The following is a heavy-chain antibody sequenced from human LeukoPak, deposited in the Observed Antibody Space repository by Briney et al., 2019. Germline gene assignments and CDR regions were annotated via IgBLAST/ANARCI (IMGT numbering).Heavy chain of an antibody. Sequence: ASVKVSCKASGYTFSNYGIGWVRQASGQGLEWMGWITAYNGNRLYAQRFQGRITLTTDTSTSTSYMELRSLEYDDTAIYYCARDNDKVVDHWGQGTLVTVSS. CDR2: ITAYNGNR. J-gene: IGHJ4*01. CDR3: ARDNDKVVDH. CDR1: GYTFSNYG. V-gene: IGHV1-18*01. D-gene: IGHD1-1*01.